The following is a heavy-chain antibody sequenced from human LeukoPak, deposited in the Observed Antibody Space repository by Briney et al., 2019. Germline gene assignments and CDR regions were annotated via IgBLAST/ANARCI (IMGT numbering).Heavy chain of an antibody. D-gene: IGHD1-26*01. CDR3: ARDLVGATARNWFDP. CDR2: ISAYNGNT. V-gene: IGHV1-18*01. Sequence: GASVKVSCKASGYTFTSYGISWVRQAPGQGLEWMGWISAYNGNTNYAQKLQGRVTMTTDTSTSTAYMELRSLRSDDTAVYYCARDLVGATARNWFDPWGQGTLVTVSS. CDR1: GYTFTSYG. J-gene: IGHJ5*02.